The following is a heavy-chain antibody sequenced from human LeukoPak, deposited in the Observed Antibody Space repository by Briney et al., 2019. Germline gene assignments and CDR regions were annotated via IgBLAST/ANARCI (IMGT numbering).Heavy chain of an antibody. CDR2: ISNRGSTI. J-gene: IGHJ6*02. CDR3: ARHDTAMATDYGMDV. Sequence: GGSLRLSCAASGFTFSDYYMSWISQAPGKGLEWVSYISNRGSTIYYADSVKGRFTISRDNAKNSLYLQMNSLRAEDTAVYYCARHDTAMATDYGMDVWGQGTTVTVSS. D-gene: IGHD5-18*01. CDR1: GFTFSDYY. V-gene: IGHV3-11*01.